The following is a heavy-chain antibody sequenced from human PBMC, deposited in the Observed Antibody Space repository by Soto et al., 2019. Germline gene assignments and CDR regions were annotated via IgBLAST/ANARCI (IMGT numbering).Heavy chain of an antibody. J-gene: IGHJ4*02. Sequence: EVELLESGGGLVQPEGSLRLACAASGFTFSTYAMGWVRQAPGKGLEWVSVVSSGGGTHYVDSVKGRFTVSRDNSKNTLSQQINIMRDDDTAVYYCEKRSGAGGHFDYWGQGALVTVSS. D-gene: IGHD2-15*01. CDR2: VSSGGGT. CDR3: EKRSGAGGHFDY. V-gene: IGHV3-23*01. CDR1: GFTFSTYA.